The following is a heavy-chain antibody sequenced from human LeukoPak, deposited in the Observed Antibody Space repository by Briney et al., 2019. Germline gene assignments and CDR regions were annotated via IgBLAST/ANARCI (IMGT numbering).Heavy chain of an antibody. Sequence: ASVKVSCKASGYTFTGYYMHWVRQAPGQGLEWMGWINPNSGGTNYAQKFQGRVTMTRDTSISTAYMELSRLRPDDTAVYYCARGERVRLGELPSDYWGQGTLVTVSS. J-gene: IGHJ4*02. D-gene: IGHD3-16*01. CDR2: INPNSGGT. CDR3: ARGERVRLGELPSDY. CDR1: GYTFTGYY. V-gene: IGHV1-2*02.